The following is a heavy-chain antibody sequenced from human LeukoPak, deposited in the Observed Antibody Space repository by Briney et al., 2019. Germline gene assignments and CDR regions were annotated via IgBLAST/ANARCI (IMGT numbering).Heavy chain of an antibody. J-gene: IGHJ4*02. V-gene: IGHV3-30-3*01. CDR3: ARDQYTYSSSTSFDY. Sequence: PGGSLRLSCEASGFTFSSYAMHWVRQAPGKGLEWVAVISYDGSNKYYADSVKGRFTISRDNSKNTLYLQMNSLRAEDTAVYYCARDQYTYSSSTSFDYWGQGTLVTVSS. CDR1: GFTFSSYA. CDR2: ISYDGSNK. D-gene: IGHD6-13*01.